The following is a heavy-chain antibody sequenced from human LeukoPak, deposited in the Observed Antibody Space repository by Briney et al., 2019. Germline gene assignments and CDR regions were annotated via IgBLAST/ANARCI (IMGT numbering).Heavy chain of an antibody. CDR2: IYYTGST. V-gene: IGHV4-59*08. J-gene: IGHJ6*02. CDR3: ARHKFGGLLPDYYYGMDV. Sequence: SETLSLTCTVSGASISSYYWSWIRQPPGKGLEWIGYIYYTGSTNYNPSLKSRVNISVDTSKNQFSLKLSSVTAADTAVYYCARHKFGGLLPDYYYGMDVWGQGTTVTVSS. D-gene: IGHD1-26*01. CDR1: GASISSYY.